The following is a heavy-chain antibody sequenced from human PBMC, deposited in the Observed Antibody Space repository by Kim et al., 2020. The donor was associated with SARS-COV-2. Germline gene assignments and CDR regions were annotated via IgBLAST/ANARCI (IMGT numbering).Heavy chain of an antibody. V-gene: IGHV3-66*02. J-gene: IGHJ6*02. Sequence: GGSLRLSCAASGFTVSSNYMSWVRQAPGKGLEWVSVIYSGGSTYYADSVKGRFTISRDNSTNTLYLQMNSLRAEDTAVYYCASHPGYSSSARYYYYGMDVWGQGTTVTVSS. CDR3: ASHPGYSSSARYYYYGMDV. CDR1: GFTVSSNY. D-gene: IGHD6-13*01. CDR2: IYSGGST.